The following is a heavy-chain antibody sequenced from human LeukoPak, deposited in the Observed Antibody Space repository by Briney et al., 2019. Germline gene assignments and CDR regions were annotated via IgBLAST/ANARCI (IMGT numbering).Heavy chain of an antibody. J-gene: IGHJ4*02. Sequence: SVKVSCKASGGTFSSYAISWVRQAPGQGLEWMGRIIPILGIANYAQKFQGRVTITADKSSSTAYMELSSLRSEDTAVYYCARDRRDSSGYYYVGYWGQGTLVTVSS. CDR2: IIPILGIA. CDR3: ARDRRDSSGYYYVGY. CDR1: GGTFSSYA. V-gene: IGHV1-69*04. D-gene: IGHD3-22*01.